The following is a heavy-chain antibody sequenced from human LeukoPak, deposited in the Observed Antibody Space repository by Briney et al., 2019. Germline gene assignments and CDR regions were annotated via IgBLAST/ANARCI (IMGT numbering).Heavy chain of an antibody. Sequence: PGGSLRLSCAASGFTFSDYYMSWIRQAPGKGLEWVSYISSSGSTIYYADSVKGRFTISRDNAKNSLYLQMNSLRAEDTAVYYCAGGGNSFWSGYYPYYFDYWGQGTLVTVSS. J-gene: IGHJ4*02. CDR1: GFTFSDYY. V-gene: IGHV3-11*01. CDR2: ISSSGSTI. D-gene: IGHD3-3*01. CDR3: AGGGNSFWSGYYPYYFDY.